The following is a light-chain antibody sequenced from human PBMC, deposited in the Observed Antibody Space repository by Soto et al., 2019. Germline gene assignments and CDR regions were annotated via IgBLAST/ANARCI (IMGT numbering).Light chain of an antibody. CDR3: QQYDNWPPYT. CDR2: GAA. Sequence: EIVMTQSPGTLSVSPGDRATLSCRASQSVSSDLAWYHQKTGQAPRLLIYGAATCATAIPARFSGSGSGTEFTLTISSLQSEDFAVYYCQQYDNWPPYTFGQGTKLEIK. CDR1: QSVSSD. J-gene: IGKJ2*01. V-gene: IGKV3-15*01.